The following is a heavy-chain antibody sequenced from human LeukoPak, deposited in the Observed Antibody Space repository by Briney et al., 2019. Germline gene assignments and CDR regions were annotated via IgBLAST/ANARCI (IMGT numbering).Heavy chain of an antibody. CDR3: ARGGSYYDFWSGYYDYYYYMDV. Sequence: SETLSLTCTVSGGSISSYHWSWIRQPPGKGLEWIGYIYYSGSTNYNPSLKSRVTISVDTSKNQFSLRLTSVTAADTAVYYCARGGSYYDFWSGYYDYYYYMDVWGKGTTVTVSS. CDR2: IYYSGST. D-gene: IGHD3-3*01. V-gene: IGHV4-59*01. J-gene: IGHJ6*03. CDR1: GGSISSYH.